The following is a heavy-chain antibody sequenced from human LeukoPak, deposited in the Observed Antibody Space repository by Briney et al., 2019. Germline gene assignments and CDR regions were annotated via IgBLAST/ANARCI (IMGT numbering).Heavy chain of an antibody. Sequence: GASVKVSCKASGYTFTSYGISWVRQAPGQGLEYMGWISAYNGNTKNAQNLQGRVTMTTDTSTSTAYMELRSLRSDDTAVYYCARTSSTWYGAVGEHWGQGPLDTVSS. V-gene: IGHV1-18*01. J-gene: IGHJ4*02. CDR3: ARTSSTWYGAVGEH. CDR2: ISAYNGNT. D-gene: IGHD6-13*01. CDR1: GYTFTSYG.